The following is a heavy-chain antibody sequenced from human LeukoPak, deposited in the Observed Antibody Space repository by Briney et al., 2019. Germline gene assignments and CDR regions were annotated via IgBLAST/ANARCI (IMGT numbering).Heavy chain of an antibody. D-gene: IGHD6-13*01. Sequence: PGGSLRLSCAASGLTFSSYEMNWVRQAPGKGLEWVSYISSSGSTIYYADSVKGRFTISRDNAKNSLYLQMNSLRAEDTAVYYCARDGAYSSSWVWFDPWGQGTLVTVSS. CDR3: ARDGAYSSSWVWFDP. J-gene: IGHJ5*02. CDR1: GLTFSSYE. V-gene: IGHV3-48*03. CDR2: ISSSGSTI.